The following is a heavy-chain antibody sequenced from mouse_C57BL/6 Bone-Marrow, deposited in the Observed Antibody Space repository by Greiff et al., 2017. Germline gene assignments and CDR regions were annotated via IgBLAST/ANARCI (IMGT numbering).Heavy chain of an antibody. Sequence: QVQLQQSGAELVRPGTSVKVSCKASGYAFTNYLIEWVKQRPGQGLEWIGVINPGSGGTNYNEKFKGKATLTADKSSSTAYMQLSSLTSEDSAVYFCASPYDGYYLFAYWGQGTLVTVSA. J-gene: IGHJ3*01. CDR3: ASPYDGYYLFAY. CDR1: GYAFTNYL. V-gene: IGHV1-54*01. D-gene: IGHD2-3*01. CDR2: INPGSGGT.